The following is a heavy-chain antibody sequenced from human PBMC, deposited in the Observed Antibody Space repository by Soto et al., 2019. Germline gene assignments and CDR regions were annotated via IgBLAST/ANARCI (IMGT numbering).Heavy chain of an antibody. CDR3: STDGLNYGSFDY. V-gene: IGHV3-15*01. D-gene: IGHD1-7*01. CDR2: IKNIRSDEAI. J-gene: IGHJ4*02. Sequence: RGGSLRLSGAASGFTFSDAWMTWLRQTPGRGLEWVGRIKNIRSDEAIDYASAVKGRFIISRDDSKNTLYLQMHSLTTEDTAVYYCSTDGLNYGSFDYWGQGTLVTVSS. CDR1: GFTFSDAW.